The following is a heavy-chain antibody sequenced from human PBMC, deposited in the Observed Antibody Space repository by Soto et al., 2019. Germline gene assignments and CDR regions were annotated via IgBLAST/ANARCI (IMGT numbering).Heavy chain of an antibody. Sequence: PGGSLRLSCAASGFTFSSYAMSRVRQAPGKGLEWVSAISGSGGSTYYADSVRGRFTISRDNSKNSLYLQMNSLRAEDTAVYYCARGLRIYYDRSGLHYWGQGTLVTVSS. CDR2: ISGSGGST. J-gene: IGHJ4*02. CDR1: GFTFSSYA. D-gene: IGHD3-22*01. CDR3: ARGLRIYYDRSGLHY. V-gene: IGHV3-23*01.